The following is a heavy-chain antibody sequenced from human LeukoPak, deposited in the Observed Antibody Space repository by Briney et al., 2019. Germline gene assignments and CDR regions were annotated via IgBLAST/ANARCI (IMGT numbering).Heavy chain of an antibody. Sequence: PSETLSLTCTVSGGSISSSSFYWGWIRQPPGKGLEWIGSIYYRGSTYYNPSLKSRVTISVDMSENQVSLKLRSVTAADTAVYYCTEFYFDRSGYANYWGQGTLVTVSS. V-gene: IGHV4-39*01. CDR3: TEFYFDRSGYANY. CDR1: GGSISSSSFY. CDR2: IYYRGST. D-gene: IGHD3-22*01. J-gene: IGHJ4*02.